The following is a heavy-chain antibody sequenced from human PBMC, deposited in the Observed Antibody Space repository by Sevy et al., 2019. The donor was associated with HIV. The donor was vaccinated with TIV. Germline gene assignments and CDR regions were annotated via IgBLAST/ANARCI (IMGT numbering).Heavy chain of an antibody. Sequence: GGSLRLSCAASGFTFSSYGMHWVRQAPGKGLEWVAVIWYDGSNKYYADSVKGRFTISRDNSKNTLYLQMNRLRAEDTAVYYCAREGMATMGEAFDIWGQGTMVTVSS. CDR2: IWYDGSNK. CDR3: AREGMATMGEAFDI. CDR1: GFTFSSYG. J-gene: IGHJ3*02. V-gene: IGHV3-33*01. D-gene: IGHD3-16*01.